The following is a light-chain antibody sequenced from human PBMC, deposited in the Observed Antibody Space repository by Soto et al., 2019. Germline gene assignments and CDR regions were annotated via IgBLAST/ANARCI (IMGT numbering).Light chain of an antibody. CDR2: GAS. Sequence: EIVLTPSPGTLSLSPGERATLSCRGSQSVSSSYFAWYQQKPGQAPRLLIYGASSRATGIPDRFSGSGSGTDFTLAINSLQPDDFATYYCQQYHRSSITFGQGTRLEIK. CDR3: QQYHRSSIT. J-gene: IGKJ5*01. V-gene: IGKV3-20*01. CDR1: QSVSSSY.